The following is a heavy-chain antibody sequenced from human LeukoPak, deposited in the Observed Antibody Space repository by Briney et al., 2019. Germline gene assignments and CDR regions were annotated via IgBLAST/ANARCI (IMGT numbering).Heavy chain of an antibody. D-gene: IGHD6-13*01. Sequence: SEALSLTCAVYGGSFSGYYWSWIRQPPGKGLVWIGEINHSGSTNYNPSLKSRVTISVDTSKNQFSLKLSSVTAADTAVYYCASYAGAGAAAFDYWGQGTLVTVSS. V-gene: IGHV4-34*01. CDR2: INHSGST. J-gene: IGHJ4*02. CDR3: ASYAGAGAAAFDY. CDR1: GGSFSGYY.